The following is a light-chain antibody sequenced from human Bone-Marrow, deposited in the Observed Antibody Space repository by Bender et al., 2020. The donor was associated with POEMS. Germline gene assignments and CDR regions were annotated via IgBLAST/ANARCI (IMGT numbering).Light chain of an antibody. J-gene: IGLJ3*02. Sequence: QSALTQPASVSGSPGQSITISCTGSSSDVGSHNLVSWYQQHPGKAPTLIIYDRKRRPSGVSDRFSGPKYGNTAALTICGRRADDEADYSRCSYAGYSTFMFEGGTRLPAL. CDR1: SSDVGSHNL. CDR3: CSYAGYSTFM. V-gene: IGLV2-23*03. CDR2: DRK.